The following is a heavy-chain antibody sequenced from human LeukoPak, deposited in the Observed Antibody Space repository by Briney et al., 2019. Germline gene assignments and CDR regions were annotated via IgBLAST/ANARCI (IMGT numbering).Heavy chain of an antibody. J-gene: IGHJ4*02. Sequence: GGSLRLSCAASGFTFSSYAMHWVRQAPGKGLEWVAVISYDGSNEYYAGSVKGRFTISRDSSKNTLYLQMNSLRVEDTAVYYCVCLGLGGLSLDWGQGTLVTVSS. V-gene: IGHV3-30*04. CDR1: GFTFSSYA. D-gene: IGHD3-16*01. CDR3: VCLGLGGLSLD. CDR2: ISYDGSNE.